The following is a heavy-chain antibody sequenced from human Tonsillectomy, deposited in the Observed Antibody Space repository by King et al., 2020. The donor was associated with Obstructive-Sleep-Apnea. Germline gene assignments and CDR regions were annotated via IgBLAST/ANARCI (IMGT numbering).Heavy chain of an antibody. CDR2: INPNSGGT. CDR1: GHTVSGHY. Sequence: VQLVESGAEVKKPGASVKVSCKASGHTVSGHYMHWVRQAPGQGLEWMGWINPNSGGTHYAQKFQGRVTMTRDTSISTAYMELSRLRYDDTAVYYCAREYISPWREEGLDYWGQGTLVTVSS. V-gene: IGHV1-2*02. D-gene: IGHD6-13*01. CDR3: AREYISPWREEGLDY. J-gene: IGHJ4*02.